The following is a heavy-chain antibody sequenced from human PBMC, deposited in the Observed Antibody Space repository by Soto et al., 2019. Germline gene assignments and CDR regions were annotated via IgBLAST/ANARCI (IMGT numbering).Heavy chain of an antibody. V-gene: IGHV1-2*02. CDR1: GYTFTGYY. CDR2: INPNSGGT. CDR3: ARDAIAARHLSYGMDV. D-gene: IGHD6-6*01. Sequence: QVQLVQSGAEVKKPGASVKVSCKASGYTFTGYYMHWVRQAPGQGLEWMGWINPNSGGTNYAQKFQGRVTMTRDTSISTAYMELSRLRYDDTAVYYCARDAIAARHLSYGMDVWGQGTTVTVSS. J-gene: IGHJ6*02.